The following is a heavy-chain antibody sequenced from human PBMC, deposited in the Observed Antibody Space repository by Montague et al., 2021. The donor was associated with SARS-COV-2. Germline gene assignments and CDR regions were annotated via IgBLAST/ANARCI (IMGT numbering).Heavy chain of an antibody. CDR2: IDGAGGST. CDR1: GFAFTQYE. V-gene: IGHV3-48*03. J-gene: IGHJ4*02. D-gene: IGHD2-8*01. CDR3: AREDFNGNPVFDF. Sequence: SLRLSCAASGFAFTQYEMNWVRQAPGKGLEWVSYIDGAGGSTYYADSVRGRFTTSRDNAGNSVHLQMNSLRAEDTAVYHCAREDFNGNPVFDFWGQGSLVIVSS.